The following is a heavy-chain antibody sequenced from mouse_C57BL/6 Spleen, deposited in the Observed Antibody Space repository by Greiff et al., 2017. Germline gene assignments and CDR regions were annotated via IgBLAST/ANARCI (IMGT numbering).Heavy chain of an antibody. V-gene: IGHV1-26*01. Sequence: VQLQQSGPELVKPGASVKISCKASGYTFTDYYMNWVKQSHGKSLEWIGDINPNNGGTSYNQKFKGKATLTVDKSSSTAYMELRSLTSEDSAVYYCARRTYGYDWKYYVDYWGQGTTLTVSS. D-gene: IGHD2-2*01. CDR2: INPNNGGT. CDR1: GYTFTDYY. J-gene: IGHJ2*01. CDR3: ARRTYGYDWKYYVDY.